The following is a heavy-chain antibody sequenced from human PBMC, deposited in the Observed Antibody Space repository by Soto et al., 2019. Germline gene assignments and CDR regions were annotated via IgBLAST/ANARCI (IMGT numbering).Heavy chain of an antibody. CDR3: ARGTCSAPGSFAI. Sequence: ASVKVACKASGYTFTSHYINWVRQATGQGLEWMGWINPNSGKTGSAQRFQGRVTVTRNTSISTAFMELSNLRSEDTAVYYCARGTCSAPGSFAIWAQGAVVTVSS. D-gene: IGHD6-19*01. J-gene: IGHJ3*02. V-gene: IGHV1-8*01. CDR1: GYTFTSHY. CDR2: INPNSGKT.